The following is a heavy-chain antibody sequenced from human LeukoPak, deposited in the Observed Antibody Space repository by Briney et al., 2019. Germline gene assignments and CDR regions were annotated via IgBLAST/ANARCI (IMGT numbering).Heavy chain of an antibody. V-gene: IGHV3-48*03. CDR3: ARGPYSSNWYVDY. CDR1: GFTISSYE. Sequence: PGGSLRLSCAASGFTISSYEMNWVRLAPGKGLEWISSISRTGNSKYYADSVKGRFTISRDSAKNSLYLQMNSLRAEDTAVYYCARGPYSSNWYVDYWGQGTLVTVAS. J-gene: IGHJ4*02. CDR2: ISRTGNSK. D-gene: IGHD6-13*01.